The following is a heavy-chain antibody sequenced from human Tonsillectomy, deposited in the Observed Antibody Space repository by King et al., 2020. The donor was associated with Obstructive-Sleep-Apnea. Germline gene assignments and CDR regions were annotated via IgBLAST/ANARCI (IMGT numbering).Heavy chain of an antibody. CDR1: GFTFSHYG. CDR2: IWYDGSNK. CDR3: AKDDSSGYLLPGYGMDV. D-gene: IGHD3-22*01. V-gene: IGHV3-33*06. Sequence: QLVQSGGGVVQPGRSLRLSCAASGFTFSHYGMHWVRQAPGKGLEWGAVIWYDGSNKYYADSVKGRFTMSRDNSKNTVYLQMNILRAEDTAVYYCAKDDSSGYLLPGYGMDVWGQGTTVIVSS. J-gene: IGHJ6*02.